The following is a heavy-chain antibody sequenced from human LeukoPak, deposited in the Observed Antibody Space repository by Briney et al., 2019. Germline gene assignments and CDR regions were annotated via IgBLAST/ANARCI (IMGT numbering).Heavy chain of an antibody. CDR3: ARAGYDISGYSYGIDY. V-gene: IGHV1-69*06. J-gene: IGHJ4*02. CDR1: GGTFISYA. CDR2: IIPIFGTA. Sequence: ASVKVSCKASGGTFISYAISWVRQAPGQGLEWMGGIIPIFGTANYAQKFQGRVTITSDKSTSTAYMELSSLRSEDTAVYYCARAGYDISGYSYGIDYWGQGTLVTVSS. D-gene: IGHD3-22*01.